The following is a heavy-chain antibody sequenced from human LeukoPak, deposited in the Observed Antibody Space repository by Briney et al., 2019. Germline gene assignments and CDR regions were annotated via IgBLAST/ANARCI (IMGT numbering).Heavy chain of an antibody. J-gene: IGHJ4*02. V-gene: IGHV3-30*02. D-gene: IGHD1-26*01. CDR3: AKGQFGGSYFDY. Sequence: GGPLRLSCAASRFTFSSYGMHWVRQAPGKGLEWVAFIRDDGSNKKYADSVKGRFTISRDNSKNTLYLQMNSLRAEDTAVYYCAKGQFGGSYFDYWGQGTLVTVSS. CDR1: RFTFSSYG. CDR2: IRDDGSNK.